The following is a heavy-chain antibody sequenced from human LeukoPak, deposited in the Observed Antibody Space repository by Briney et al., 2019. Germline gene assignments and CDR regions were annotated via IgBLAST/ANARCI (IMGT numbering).Heavy chain of an antibody. CDR2: IYYSGST. CDR3: ARVPPAYYYDSSGYSRGVRFDP. J-gene: IGHJ5*02. CDR1: GGSISSGDYY. D-gene: IGHD3-22*01. V-gene: IGHV4-30-4*01. Sequence: SETLSLTCTVSGGSISSGDYYWSWIRQPPGKGLEWIGYIYYSGSTYYNPSLKSRVTISVDTSKNQFSLKLSSVTAADTAVYYCARVPPAYYYDSSGYSRGVRFDPWGQGTLVTVSS.